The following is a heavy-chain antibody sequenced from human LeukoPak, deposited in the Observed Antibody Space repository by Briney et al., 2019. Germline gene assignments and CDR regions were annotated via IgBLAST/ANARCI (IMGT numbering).Heavy chain of an antibody. CDR3: ARDDIVATITYDY. CDR1: GYDISSGFY. CDR2: IYRNGRT. V-gene: IGHV4-38-2*02. Sequence: SETLSLTCTVSGYDISSGFYWGWIRQSPRKGLEWIVNIYRNGRTYHNPSLQSRVTISVDVSKNQFSLKLTSVTAADTAVYYCARDDIVATITYDYWGQGTLVTVSS. D-gene: IGHD5-12*01. J-gene: IGHJ4*02.